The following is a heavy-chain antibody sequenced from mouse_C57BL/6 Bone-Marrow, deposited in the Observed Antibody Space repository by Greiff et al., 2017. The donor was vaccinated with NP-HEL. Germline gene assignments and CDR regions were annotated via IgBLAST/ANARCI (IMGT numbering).Heavy chain of an antibody. CDR1: GFTFNTYA. Sequence: EVKVVESGGGLVQPKGSLKLSCAASGFTFNTYAMHWVRQAPGKGLEWVARIRSKSSNYATYYADSVKVRFTISRADAKGMLYLQMNNMKTNDAATDYCVRESTTVVGDWYFDVWGTGTTVTVSS. CDR3: VRESTTVVGDWYFDV. J-gene: IGHJ1*03. V-gene: IGHV10-3*01. CDR2: IRSKSSNYAT. D-gene: IGHD1-1*01.